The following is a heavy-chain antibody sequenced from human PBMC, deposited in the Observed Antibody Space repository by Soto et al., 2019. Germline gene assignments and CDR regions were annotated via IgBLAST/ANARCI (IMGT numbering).Heavy chain of an antibody. V-gene: IGHV3-7*04. CDR3: AGAPGWLIEN. CDR2: IKQDGSEE. D-gene: IGHD5-12*01. CDR1: GFTFSTFW. Sequence: EMQMVESGGGLVQPGGSLRLSCAASGFTFSTFWMFWMRQAPGKGLEWVATIKQDGSEERYVDSVKGRCTISRDNAKRSLHLQMNSLRVEDTAVYFCAGAPGWLIENWGQGTLVTVSS. J-gene: IGHJ4*02.